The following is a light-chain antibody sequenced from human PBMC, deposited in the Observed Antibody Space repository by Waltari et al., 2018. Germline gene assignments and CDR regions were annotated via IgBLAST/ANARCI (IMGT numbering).Light chain of an antibody. CDR3: CSYAGSHTFVV. V-gene: IGLV2-23*02. CDR1: SSDVGSYDL. J-gene: IGLJ2*01. Sequence: QSALTQPASMSGSPGQSITISCTGTSSDVGSYDLVSWYQQSPTKAPKLMLYEVTKRPPGVSIRVSGSKSGNTASLTISGLQAEDEADYYCCSYAGSHTFVVFGGGTKLTVL. CDR2: EVT.